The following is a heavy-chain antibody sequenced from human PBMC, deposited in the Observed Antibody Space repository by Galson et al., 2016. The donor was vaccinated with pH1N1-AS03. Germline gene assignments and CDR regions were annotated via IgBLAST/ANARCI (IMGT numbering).Heavy chain of an antibody. CDR2: ISNSGGET. CDR1: GFTFSNYA. Sequence: SLRLSCAASGFTFSNYAMRWVRQAPGKGLEWLSGISNSGGETSYADSVRGRFTISRDNSKSTVYLKMNNHRADDTAVYYCAKRGNSREFDRWGQGTLVTVSS. D-gene: IGHD2/OR15-2a*01. CDR3: AKRGNSREFDR. J-gene: IGHJ5*02. V-gene: IGHV3-23*01.